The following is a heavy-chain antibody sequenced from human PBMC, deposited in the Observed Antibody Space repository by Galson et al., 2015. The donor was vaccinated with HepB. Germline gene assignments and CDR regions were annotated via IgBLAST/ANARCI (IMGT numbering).Heavy chain of an antibody. CDR1: GFTFSSYA. CDR2: ISYDGSNK. J-gene: IGHJ4*02. D-gene: IGHD1-1*01. CDR3: ARDEEGYPGY. Sequence: SLRLSCAASGFTFSSYAMHWVRQAPGKGLEWVAVISYDGSNKYYADSVKGRFTISRDNSKNTLYLQMNSLRAEDTAVYYCARDEEGYPGYWGQGTLVTVSS. V-gene: IGHV3-30*04.